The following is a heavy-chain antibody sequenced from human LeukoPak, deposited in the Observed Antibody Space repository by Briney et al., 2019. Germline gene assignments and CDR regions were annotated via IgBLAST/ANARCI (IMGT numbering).Heavy chain of an antibody. CDR1: GGSISSGSYY. D-gene: IGHD6-19*01. CDR2: IYNSGST. Sequence: SETLSLTCTVSGGSISSGSYYWSWIRQPAGKGLEWIGRIYNSGSTNYNPSLKSRVTISVDTSKNQFSLKLSSVTAADTAVYYCAREEQWLVRSFDYWGQGTLVTVSS. CDR3: AREEQWLVRSFDY. V-gene: IGHV4-61*02. J-gene: IGHJ4*02.